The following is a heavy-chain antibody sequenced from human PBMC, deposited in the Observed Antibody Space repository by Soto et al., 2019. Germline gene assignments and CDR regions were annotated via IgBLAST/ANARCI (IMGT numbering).Heavy chain of an antibody. J-gene: IGHJ4*02. CDR1: GFTFSSYS. V-gene: IGHV3-48*01. D-gene: IGHD5-18*01. CDR3: ARPRGYSYGYSDY. Sequence: EVQLVESGGGLVQPGGSLRLSCAASGFTFSSYSMNWVRQAPGKGLEWVSYISNSGDTVYYADSVKGRFTISRDNAKNSLYLQMNSVRAEDTAVYYCARPRGYSYGYSDYWGQGTLVTVSS. CDR2: ISNSGDTV.